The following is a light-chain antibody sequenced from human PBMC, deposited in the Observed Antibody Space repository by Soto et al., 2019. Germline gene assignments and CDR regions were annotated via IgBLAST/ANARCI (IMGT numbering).Light chain of an antibody. CDR1: SSDVGGYNY. J-gene: IGLJ2*01. CDR2: EVN. V-gene: IGLV2-8*01. Sequence: QSALTQPPSASGSPGQSVTISCTGTSSDVGGYNYVSWYQHHPGKAPKLIIYEVNQRPSGVPDRFSGSKSGNTAALTVSGLQAVDEADYYCSSKAGSNNVVFGGGTKVTVL. CDR3: SSKAGSNNVV.